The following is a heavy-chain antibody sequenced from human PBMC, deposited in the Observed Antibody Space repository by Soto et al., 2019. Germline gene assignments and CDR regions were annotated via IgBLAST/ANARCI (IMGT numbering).Heavy chain of an antibody. Sequence: QVQLVQSGAEVKKPGSSVKVSCKASGGTFRRYAFSWVRQAPGQGLEWMGGIIPFLGTANYAQKFQGRVTITADESTSTAYMELSSLRSEDTAVYYCPSGAYSSSWDRSTPHYYCYGMDVWGQGTTVTVSS. CDR3: PSGAYSSSWDRSTPHYYCYGMDV. D-gene: IGHD6-13*01. J-gene: IGHJ6*02. V-gene: IGHV1-69*11. CDR2: IIPFLGTA. CDR1: GGTFRRYA.